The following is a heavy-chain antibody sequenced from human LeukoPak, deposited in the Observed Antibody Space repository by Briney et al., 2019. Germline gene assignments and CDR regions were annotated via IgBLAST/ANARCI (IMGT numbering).Heavy chain of an antibody. D-gene: IGHD6-19*01. V-gene: IGHV3-23*01. CDR3: ASPGAKQWLTRLDY. J-gene: IGHJ4*02. CDR1: GFTFSNYG. CDR2: ISGSGDST. Sequence: GGSLRLSRAASGFTFSNYGMTWVRQAPGKGLEWVSAISGSGDSTYYADSVKGRLTISRDNSKNTLYLQMNSLRAEDTAVYYCASPGAKQWLTRLDYWGQGTLVTVSS.